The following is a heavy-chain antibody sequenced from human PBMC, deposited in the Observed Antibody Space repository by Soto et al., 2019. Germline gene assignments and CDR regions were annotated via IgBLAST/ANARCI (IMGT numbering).Heavy chain of an antibody. D-gene: IGHD6-19*01. Sequence: PSETLSLTCTVSGGSISSGDYYWSWIRQPPGKGLEWIGYIYYSGSTYYNPSLKSRVTISVDTSKNQFSLKLSSVTAADTAVYYCARVAVALRFIDYWGQGTLVTVSS. CDR1: GGSISSGDYY. CDR2: IYYSGST. J-gene: IGHJ4*02. CDR3: ARVAVALRFIDY. V-gene: IGHV4-30-4*01.